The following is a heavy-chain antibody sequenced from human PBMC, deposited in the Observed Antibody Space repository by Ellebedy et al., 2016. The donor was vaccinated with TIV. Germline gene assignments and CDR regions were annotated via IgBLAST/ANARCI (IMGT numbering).Heavy chain of an antibody. Sequence: GESLKISCAASGFTFSSYAMHWVRQAPGKGLEWVAIMTYDGSKYYADSVKGRFTISRDNSKNTLYLQMNSLRPEDTAVYYCASLSIVATREVAWGQGTMVTVSS. V-gene: IGHV3-30*01. D-gene: IGHD5-12*01. CDR3: ASLSIVATREVA. CDR2: MTYDGSK. J-gene: IGHJ3*01. CDR1: GFTFSSYA.